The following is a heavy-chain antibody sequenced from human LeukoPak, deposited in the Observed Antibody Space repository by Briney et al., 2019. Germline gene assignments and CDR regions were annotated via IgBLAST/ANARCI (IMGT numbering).Heavy chain of an antibody. J-gene: IGHJ4*02. V-gene: IGHV4-61*02. CDR2: IYTSGST. Sequence: PSETLSLTCTVSGGSISSGSYYWSWIRQPAGKGLEWIERIYTSGSTNYKPSLKSRVTISVDTSKNQFSLKLSSVTAADTAVYYCARAGDSSGYYYLFDYWGQGTLVTVSS. D-gene: IGHD3-22*01. CDR3: ARAGDSSGYYYLFDY. CDR1: GGSISSGSYY.